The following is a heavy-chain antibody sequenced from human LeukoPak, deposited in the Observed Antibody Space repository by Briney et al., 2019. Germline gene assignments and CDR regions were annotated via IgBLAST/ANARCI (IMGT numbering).Heavy chain of an antibody. CDR3: ARDGYCSGGKCYGSDY. J-gene: IGHJ4*02. CDR1: GFTFSNYW. D-gene: IGHD2-15*01. Sequence: PGGSLRLSCAASGFTFSNYWMHWVRQAPGKGLVWVSHINSDGSSTSYADSVKGRFTISRDNAKNTLYLEVNTLRAEDTAVYYCARDGYCSGGKCYGSDYWGQGTLVIVSS. CDR2: INSDGSST. V-gene: IGHV3-74*01.